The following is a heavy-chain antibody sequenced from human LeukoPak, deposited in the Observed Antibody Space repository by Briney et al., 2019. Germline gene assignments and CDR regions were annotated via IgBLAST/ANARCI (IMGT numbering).Heavy chain of an antibody. CDR3: ARGPTPDFFDY. CDR1: GGSFSGYY. Sequence: SKTLSLTCAVYGGSFSGYYWSWIRQPPGKGLEWIGEINHSGSTNYNPSLKSRVTISVDTSKNQFSLKLSSVTAADTAVYYCARGPTPDFFDYWGQGTLVTVSS. V-gene: IGHV4-34*01. D-gene: IGHD2/OR15-2a*01. J-gene: IGHJ4*02. CDR2: INHSGST.